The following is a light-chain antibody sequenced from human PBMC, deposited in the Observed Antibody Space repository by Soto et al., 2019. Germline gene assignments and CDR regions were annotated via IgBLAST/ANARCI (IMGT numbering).Light chain of an antibody. V-gene: IGKV3-20*01. CDR1: QSVSSSY. CDR3: QQYGSSRT. CDR2: GAS. Sequence: EIVLTQSPGTLSLSPGERATLSCRASQSVSSSYLAWYQQKPGQAPRLLISGASSRATGIPERFSGSGSGTDFTLTISRLEPEDFAVYYCQQYGSSRTFGQGTEVEIK. J-gene: IGKJ1*01.